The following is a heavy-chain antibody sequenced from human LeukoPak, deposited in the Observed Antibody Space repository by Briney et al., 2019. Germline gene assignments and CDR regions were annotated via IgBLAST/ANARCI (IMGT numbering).Heavy chain of an antibody. J-gene: IGHJ6*02. CDR1: GFTFSSYG. D-gene: IGHD1-7*01. CDR2: ISYDGSNK. CDR3: ARSILTGTAYRYYGMDV. Sequence: GGSPRLSCAASGFTFSSYGMPWVRQAPGKGLEWVAVISYDGSNKYYADSVKGRFTFSRDNSKNTLYLQMNSLRADDTAVYFCARSILTGTAYRYYGMDVWGQGTTVTVS. V-gene: IGHV3-30*03.